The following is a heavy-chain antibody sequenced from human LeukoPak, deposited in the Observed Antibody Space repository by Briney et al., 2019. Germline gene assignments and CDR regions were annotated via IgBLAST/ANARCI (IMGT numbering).Heavy chain of an antibody. V-gene: IGHV1-69*05. CDR3: AIDGQYYYDSSGYTHFEY. J-gene: IGHJ4*02. CDR2: IIPIFGTA. CDR1: GGTFSSYA. D-gene: IGHD3-22*01. Sequence: ASVKVSCKASGGTFSSYAISWVRQAPGQGLEWMGGIIPIFGTANYAQKFQGRVTITTDESTSTAYMELSSLRSEDTAVYYCAIDGQYYYDSSGYTHFEYWGQGTLVTVSS.